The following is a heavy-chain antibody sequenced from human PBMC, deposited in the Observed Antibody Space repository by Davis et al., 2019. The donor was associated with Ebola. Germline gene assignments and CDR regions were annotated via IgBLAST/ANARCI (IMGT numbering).Heavy chain of an antibody. CDR3: AKEIVVPAAISGFDY. V-gene: IGHV3-23*01. CDR1: GFTFSSYA. CDR2: ISGSGGST. Sequence: GESLKISCAASGFTFSSYAMSWVRQAPGKGLEWVSAISGSGGSTYYADSVKGRFTISRDNSKNTLYLQMNSLRAEDTAVYYCAKEIVVPAAISGFDYWGQGTLVTVSS. D-gene: IGHD2-2*02. J-gene: IGHJ4*02.